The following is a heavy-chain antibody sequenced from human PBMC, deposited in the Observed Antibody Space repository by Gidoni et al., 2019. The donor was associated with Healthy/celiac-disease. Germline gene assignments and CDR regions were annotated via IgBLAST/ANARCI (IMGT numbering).Heavy chain of an antibody. CDR3: ARGWIQLWKPFDY. V-gene: IGHV4-34*01. CDR1: GGSFSGYY. CDR2: INHSGST. Sequence: QVQLQQWGAGLLKPSETLSLTCAVYGGSFSGYYWSWIRQPPGNGLEWIGEINHSGSTNYNPSLKSRVTISVDTSKNQCSLKLSSVTASDTAVDYCARGWIQLWKPFDYWGQGTLVTVSA. J-gene: IGHJ4*02. D-gene: IGHD5-18*01.